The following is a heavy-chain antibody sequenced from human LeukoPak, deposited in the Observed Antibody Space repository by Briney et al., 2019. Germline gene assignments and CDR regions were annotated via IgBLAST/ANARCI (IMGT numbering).Heavy chain of an antibody. CDR1: GGSMSSYY. CDR2: IYYSVNT. J-gene: IGHJ5*02. Sequence: SETLSLTCTVSGGSMSSYYWSWIRQPPGKRLERIGYIYYSVNTNSNPSLKSRVTISVDTSKNQCSLNLSSVTAAATAVYYCARVRDRSLNTWFDPWGQGTLVTVSS. CDR3: ARVRDRSLNTWFDP. D-gene: IGHD3-22*01. V-gene: IGHV4-59*01.